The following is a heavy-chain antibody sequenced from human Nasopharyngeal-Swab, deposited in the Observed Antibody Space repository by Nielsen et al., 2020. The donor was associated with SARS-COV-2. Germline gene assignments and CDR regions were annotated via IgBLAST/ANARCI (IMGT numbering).Heavy chain of an antibody. D-gene: IGHD3-3*01. CDR1: GGSVSSDNW. Sequence: GSLRLSCAVSGGSVSSDNWWSWVRQPPGKRLDWIGEVKHNVSTNYNPSLKSRVTMSLDKTKNQVSLRVNSLTAADTAVYYCASFYDFWTWGQGTLVTVSS. CDR2: VKHNVST. V-gene: IGHV4-4*02. CDR3: ASFYDFWT. J-gene: IGHJ4*02.